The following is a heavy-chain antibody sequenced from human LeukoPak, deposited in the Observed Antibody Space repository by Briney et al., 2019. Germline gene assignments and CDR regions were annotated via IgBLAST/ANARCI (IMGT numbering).Heavy chain of an antibody. J-gene: IGHJ4*02. CDR2: IDNDGRGT. CDR3: ASLNYGPDY. V-gene: IGHV3-74*01. CDR1: GFTFSSYW. Sequence: GGSLRLSCAASGFTFSSYWMPWVRQAPGKGLVWVSRIDNDGRGTSYADSVKGRFTISRDNAKNRLYLQMNSLRAEDTAVYYCASLNYGPDYWGQGTLVTVPS. D-gene: IGHD3-16*01.